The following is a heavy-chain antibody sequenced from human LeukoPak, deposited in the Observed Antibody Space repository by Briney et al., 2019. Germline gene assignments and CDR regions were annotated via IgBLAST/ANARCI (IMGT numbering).Heavy chain of an antibody. CDR1: GYTFTSYG. CDR2: ISAYNGNT. Sequence: ASVKVSCKASGYTFTSYGISWVRQAPGQGLEWVGWISAYNGNTNYAQKLQGRVTMTTDTSTSTAYMELRSLRSDDTAVYYCARGAYYDSSGYYGYWGQGTLVTVSS. J-gene: IGHJ4*02. D-gene: IGHD3-22*01. V-gene: IGHV1-18*01. CDR3: ARGAYYDSSGYYGY.